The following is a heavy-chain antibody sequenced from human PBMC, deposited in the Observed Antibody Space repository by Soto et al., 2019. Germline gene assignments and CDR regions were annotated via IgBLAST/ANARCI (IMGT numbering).Heavy chain of an antibody. CDR1: GGSIISNNYY. D-gene: IGHD3-10*01. CDR2: IYYSGST. J-gene: IGHJ5*02. V-gene: IGHV4-39*01. Sequence: SVTLSLTCSVSGGSIISNNYYWGWIRQPPGKGLEWIGTIYYSGSTYYNPSLKSRVTISADTSKNQISLKLSSVTAADTAVYYCARTVSGSGAFYPDWLDPWGQGTLVTVSS. CDR3: ARTVSGSGAFYPDWLDP.